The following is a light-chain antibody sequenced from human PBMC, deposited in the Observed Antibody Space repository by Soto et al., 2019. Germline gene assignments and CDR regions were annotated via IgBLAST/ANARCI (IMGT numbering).Light chain of an antibody. CDR1: QSVSSSY. Sequence: EIVMTRSPATLSVSPGERVTLSCRASQSVSSSYLTWYQQKPGQAPRLLIYGASTRATGIPARFSGSGSGTDFTLTISSLQPEDFAVYYCQQDSSLTFGGGTKVDIK. V-gene: IGKV3D-7*01. J-gene: IGKJ4*01. CDR2: GAS. CDR3: QQDSSLT.